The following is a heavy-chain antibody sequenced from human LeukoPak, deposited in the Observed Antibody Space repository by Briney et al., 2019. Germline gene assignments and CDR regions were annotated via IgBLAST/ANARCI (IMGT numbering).Heavy chain of an antibody. CDR3: ARHLYYYDSSGYPRDY. J-gene: IGHJ4*02. Sequence: KPSETLSLTCTVSGGSISSSSYYWGWIRQPPGKGLEWIGSIYYSGSTYYNPSLKSRLTISVDTSKNQFSLKLSSVTAADTAVYYCARHLYYYDSSGYPRDYWGQGTLVTVSS. V-gene: IGHV4-39*01. D-gene: IGHD3-22*01. CDR1: GGSISSSSYY. CDR2: IYYSGST.